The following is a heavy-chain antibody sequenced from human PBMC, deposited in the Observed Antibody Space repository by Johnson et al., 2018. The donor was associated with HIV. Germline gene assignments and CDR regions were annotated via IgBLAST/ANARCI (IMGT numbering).Heavy chain of an antibody. J-gene: IGHJ3*02. Sequence: QVQLVESGGGVVQPGGSLRLSCAASGFTFSTYAMHWVRQAPGKGLEWVAFIRYDGSNKYYADSVKGRFTISRDNSKNTLYLQRNRLRAEDTAVYYCARDSREIATKSEDAFDIWGQGTMVTVSS. CDR1: GFTFSTYA. D-gene: IGHD5-24*01. CDR3: ARDSREIATKSEDAFDI. V-gene: IGHV3-30*02. CDR2: IRYDGSNK.